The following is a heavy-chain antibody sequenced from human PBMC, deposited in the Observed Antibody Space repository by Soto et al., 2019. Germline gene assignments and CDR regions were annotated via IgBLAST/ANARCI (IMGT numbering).Heavy chain of an antibody. CDR2: INPSSGGT. CDR3: ARDMGDFYGMDV. Sequence: QVQLVQSGAEVKKPGDSMRVSCKASGYTFSNWYMHRVRQAPGQGLEWMGWINPSSGGTKYAQKLQGWVTMTSDTSSSTVYMEVSRLRADDTAVYYCARDMGDFYGMDVWGQGTTVTVSS. D-gene: IGHD3-10*01. CDR1: GYTFSNWY. J-gene: IGHJ6*02. V-gene: IGHV1-2*04.